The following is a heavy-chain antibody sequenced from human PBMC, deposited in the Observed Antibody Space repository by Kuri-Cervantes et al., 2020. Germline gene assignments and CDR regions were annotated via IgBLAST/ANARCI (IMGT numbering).Heavy chain of an antibody. CDR3: ASGRAVTDYFDY. D-gene: IGHD4-17*01. CDR2: IIPIFGTA. CDR1: GGTFSDYA. J-gene: IGHJ4*02. Sequence: SVKVSCRASGGTFSDYAINWVRQAPGQGLEWMGGIIPIFGTANYAQKFQGRVTITTDESTSTAYMELSSLRSENTAVYYCASGRAVTDYFDYWGQGTLVTVSS. V-gene: IGHV1-69*05.